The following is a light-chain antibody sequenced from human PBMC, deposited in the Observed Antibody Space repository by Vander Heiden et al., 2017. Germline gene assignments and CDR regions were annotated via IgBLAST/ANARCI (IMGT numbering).Light chain of an antibody. CDR3: QQYNSYSVFP. J-gene: IGKJ3*01. Sequence: DIQMTQSPSTLSASVGDRVTITCRASHYISTWLAWYQQKPGKAPKVLIYAASNLETGVPSRFSGSGSGTEFTLTISSLQPDDFATYYCQQYNSYSVFPFGHGTKVDIK. CDR2: AAS. CDR1: HYISTW. V-gene: IGKV1-5*01.